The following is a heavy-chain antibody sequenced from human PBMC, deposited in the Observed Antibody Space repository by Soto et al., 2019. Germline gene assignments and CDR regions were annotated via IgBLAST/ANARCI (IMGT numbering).Heavy chain of an antibody. CDR1: GFTFSSYA. V-gene: IGHV3-30-3*01. CDR3: ARSPEPLFYYGMDV. CDR2: ISYDGSNK. J-gene: IGHJ6*02. D-gene: IGHD1-1*01. Sequence: QVQLVESGGGVVQPGRSLRLSCAASGFTFSSYAMHWVRQAPGKGLEWVAVISYDGSNKYYADSVKGRFTISRDNSKNTLYLQMNSLRAEDTAVYYCARSPEPLFYYGMDVWGQGTTVTVSS.